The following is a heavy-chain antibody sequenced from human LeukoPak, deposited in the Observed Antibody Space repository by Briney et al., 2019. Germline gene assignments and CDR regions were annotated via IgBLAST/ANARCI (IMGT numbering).Heavy chain of an antibody. Sequence: KPSETLSLTXTVSGGSISSSSYYWGWIGQPPGEGLEWIGSIYYSGSTYYNPSLKSRVTISVDTSKNQFSLKLSSVTAADTAVYYCAREYQGEAYYYYYMDVWGKGTTVTVSS. J-gene: IGHJ6*03. CDR2: IYYSGST. CDR1: GGSISSSSYY. CDR3: AREYQGEAYYYYYMDV. V-gene: IGHV4-39*07.